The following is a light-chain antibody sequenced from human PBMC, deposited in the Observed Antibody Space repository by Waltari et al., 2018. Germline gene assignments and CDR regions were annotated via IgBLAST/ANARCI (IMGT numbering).Light chain of an antibody. Sequence: IQLTQSPSSLSASVGDRVTITCRASQDVSSYLAWYQQKPGKAPKVLIYAASVLKSGVPGRFRGSGSGTDFTLTISSLQPGDIATYYCQQVNSDPFTFGGGTKVEIK. V-gene: IGKV1-9*01. CDR3: QQVNSDPFT. CDR1: QDVSSY. CDR2: AAS. J-gene: IGKJ4*01.